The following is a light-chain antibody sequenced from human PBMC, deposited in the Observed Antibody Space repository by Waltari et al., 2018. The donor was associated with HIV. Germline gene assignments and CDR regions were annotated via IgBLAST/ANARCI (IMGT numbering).Light chain of an antibody. V-gene: IGLV1-47*01. CDR3: VGWDSRLRGYV. CDR1: SSNIENDN. J-gene: IGLJ1*01. Sequence: QSVLTQPPSASGAPGQRVTISCSGSSSNIENDNVYWYQQSPGAAPKLLIYKDTQRPSGVPDRFTGSKSGTSASLAIGGLRSDDEADYYCVGWDSRLRGYVFGAGTKVTVL. CDR2: KDT.